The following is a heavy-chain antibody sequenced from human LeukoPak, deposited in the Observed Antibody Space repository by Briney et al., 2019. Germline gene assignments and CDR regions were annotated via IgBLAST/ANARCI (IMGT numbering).Heavy chain of an antibody. Sequence: SETLSLTCAVYGGSFSGYYWSWIRQPPGKGLEGIGEINHSGSTNYNPSLKSRVTISVDTSKNQFSLKLSSVTAADTAVYYCERRPYGSGSYARVLHYWGQGTLVTVSS. CDR1: GGSFSGYY. V-gene: IGHV4-34*01. CDR3: ERRPYGSGSYARVLHY. D-gene: IGHD3-10*01. J-gene: IGHJ4*02. CDR2: INHSGST.